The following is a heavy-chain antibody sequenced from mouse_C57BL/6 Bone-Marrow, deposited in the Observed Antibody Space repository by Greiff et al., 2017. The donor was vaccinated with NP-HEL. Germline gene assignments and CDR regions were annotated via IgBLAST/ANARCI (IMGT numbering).Heavy chain of an antibody. V-gene: IGHV5-6*01. D-gene: IGHD1-1*01. CDR1: GFTFSSYG. J-gene: IGHJ2*01. CDR3: ARHQTTVVARNYFDY. CDR2: ISSGGSYT. Sequence: EVQLVESGGDLVKPGGSLKLSCAASGFTFSSYGMSWVRQTPDKRLEWVATISSGGSYTYYPDSVKGRFTISRDNAKNTLYLQMSSLKSEDTAMYYCARHQTTVVARNYFDYWGQGTTLTVSS.